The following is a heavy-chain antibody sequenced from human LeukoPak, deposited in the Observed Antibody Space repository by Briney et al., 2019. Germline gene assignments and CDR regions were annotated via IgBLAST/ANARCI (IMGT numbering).Heavy chain of an antibody. CDR2: ISGSGDST. V-gene: IGHV3-23*01. Sequence: GGSLRLSCAASGFXFSNFAMLWVRQAPGKGLEWVSSISGSGDSTHYTDSVKGRFTISRDNSRNTVYLQMNSLRAEDTALYYCAKVLVSGYYYDYWGQGTLVTVSS. CDR1: GFXFSNFA. D-gene: IGHD3-22*01. J-gene: IGHJ4*02. CDR3: AKVLVSGYYYDY.